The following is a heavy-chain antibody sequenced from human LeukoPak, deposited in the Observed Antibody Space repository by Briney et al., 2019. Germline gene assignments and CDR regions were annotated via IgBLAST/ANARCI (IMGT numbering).Heavy chain of an antibody. CDR2: ISWNSGSI. D-gene: IGHD4-17*01. CDR1: GFTFDDYA. J-gene: IGHJ6*02. V-gene: IGHV3-9*01. CDR3: AKDRTPRLFYGDYGMDV. Sequence: GGSLRLSCAASGFTFDDYAMHWVRQAPGKGLEWVSGISWNSGSIGYADSVKGRFTISRDNAKNSLYLQMNSLRAEDTALYYCAKDRTPRLFYGDYGMDVWGQGTTVTVSS.